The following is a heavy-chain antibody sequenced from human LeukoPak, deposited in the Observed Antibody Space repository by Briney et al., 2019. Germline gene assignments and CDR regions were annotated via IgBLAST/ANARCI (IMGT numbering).Heavy chain of an antibody. CDR3: ARVVGFYGDYGGDAFDI. CDR2: ICYSGST. J-gene: IGHJ3*02. CDR1: GGSISSSSYF. V-gene: IGHV4-39*07. Sequence: SETLSLTCTVSGGSISSSSYFWGWIRQPPGKGLEWIGSICYSGSTYYNPSLKSRVTISVDTSKSQFSLKLSSVTAADTAVYYCARVVGFYGDYGGDAFDIWGQGTMVTVSS. D-gene: IGHD4-17*01.